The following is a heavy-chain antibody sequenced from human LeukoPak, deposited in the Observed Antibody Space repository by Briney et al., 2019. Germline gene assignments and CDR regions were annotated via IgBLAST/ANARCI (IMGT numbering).Heavy chain of an antibody. D-gene: IGHD2-15*01. CDR2: INHSGST. J-gene: IGHJ6*02. CDR1: GGSFSGYY. CDR3: ARVPSRYCSGGNCSGMDV. Sequence: PSETLSLTCAVCGGSFSGYYWSWIRQPPGKGLEWIGEINHSGSTNYNPSLKSRVTISVDTSKNQFSLKLSSVTAADTAVYYCARVPSRYCSGGNCSGMDVWGQGTTVTVSS. V-gene: IGHV4-34*01.